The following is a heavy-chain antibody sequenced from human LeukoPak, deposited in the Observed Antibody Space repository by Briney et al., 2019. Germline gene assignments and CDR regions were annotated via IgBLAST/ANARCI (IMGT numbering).Heavy chain of an antibody. D-gene: IGHD6-19*01. CDR2: IYYSGSS. Sequence: PSETLSLTCTVSGGSISSSTYFWGWIRQPPGKGLDWIGSIYYSGSSYYNPSLKSRVTISVDTSKSQFSLKLSSVTAADTAVYYCARHMYSGAWYYFDYGGQGALVTVSS. V-gene: IGHV4-39*01. CDR1: GGSISSSTYF. J-gene: IGHJ4*02. CDR3: ARHMYSGAWYYFDY.